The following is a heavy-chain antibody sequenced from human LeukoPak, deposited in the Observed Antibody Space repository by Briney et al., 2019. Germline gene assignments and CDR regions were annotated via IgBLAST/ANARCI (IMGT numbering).Heavy chain of an antibody. CDR3: AKIVQFTAATGTGLDY. J-gene: IGHJ4*02. V-gene: IGHV3-33*06. CDR1: GFTFSYYG. D-gene: IGHD6-13*01. CDR2: IWYDGSYL. Sequence: GGSLRLSCAASGFTFSYYGMHWVRQAPGKGLDWVAVIWYDGSYLYYADSVKGRFTISRDNSKNTMYLQMNNLRAEDTAVYYCAKIVQFTAATGTGLDYWGQGTLVTVSP.